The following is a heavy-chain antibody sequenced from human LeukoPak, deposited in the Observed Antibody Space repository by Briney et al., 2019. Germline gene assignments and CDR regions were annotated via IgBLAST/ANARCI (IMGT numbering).Heavy chain of an antibody. CDR2: IIPIFGTA. Sequence: SVKVSCKASGGTFSSYAISWVRQAPGQGLEWMGGIIPIFGTANYAQKFQGRVTITADESTSTAYMELSSLRSEDTAVYYRASVWGPKSKYAFDIWGQGTMVTVSS. J-gene: IGHJ3*02. CDR1: GGTFSSYA. D-gene: IGHD7-27*01. V-gene: IGHV1-69*01. CDR3: ASVWGPKSKYAFDI.